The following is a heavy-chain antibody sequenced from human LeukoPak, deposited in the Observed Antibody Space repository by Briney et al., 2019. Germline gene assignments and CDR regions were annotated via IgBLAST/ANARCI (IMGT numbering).Heavy chain of an antibody. CDR2: IRYDGSNK. CDR1: GFTFSSYG. CDR3: AKDTVGLTLGGMDV. V-gene: IGHV3-30*02. D-gene: IGHD3-9*01. Sequence: GGSLRLSCAASGFTFSSYGMHWVRQAPGKGLEWVAFIRYDGSNKYYADSVKGRFTISRDNAKNSLYLQMNSLRAEDMALYYCAKDTVGLTLGGMDVWGKGTTVTVSS. J-gene: IGHJ6*04.